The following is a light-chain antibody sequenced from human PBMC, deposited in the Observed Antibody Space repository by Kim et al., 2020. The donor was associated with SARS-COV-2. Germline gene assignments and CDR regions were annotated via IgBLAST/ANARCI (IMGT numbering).Light chain of an antibody. J-gene: IGLJ3*02. V-gene: IGLV6-57*03. CDR3: QSYDINTHGV. Sequence: NFMLTQPHSVSESPGKTVTISCTRSSGSIATNYVQWYRQRPDSAPTTVIYEDDQRPSGVPDRFSGSIDKSSNSASLTISGLKTEDEADYYCQSYDINTHGVLGGWSQLTV. CDR2: EDD. CDR1: SGSIATNY.